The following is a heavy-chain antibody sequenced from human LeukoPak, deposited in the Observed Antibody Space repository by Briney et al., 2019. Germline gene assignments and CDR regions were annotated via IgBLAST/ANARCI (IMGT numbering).Heavy chain of an antibody. CDR1: GFTFSSYA. V-gene: IGHV3-30-3*02. J-gene: IGHJ6*03. CDR2: ISYDGSNK. D-gene: IGHD1-14*01. Sequence: PGGSLTLSCAASGFTFSSYAMHWVRQAPGKGLEWVAVISYDGSNKYYADSVKGRFTISRDNSKNTLYLQMNSLTVEDTAVYYCAKTGFQWGEYFYYMDVWGKGTTVTVSS. CDR3: AKTGFQWGEYFYYMDV.